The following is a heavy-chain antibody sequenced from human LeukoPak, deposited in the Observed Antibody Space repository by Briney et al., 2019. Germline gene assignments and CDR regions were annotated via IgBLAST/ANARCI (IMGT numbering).Heavy chain of an antibody. D-gene: IGHD4-17*01. Sequence: KISCKGSGYSFTSYWIGWVRQAPGQGLEWMGGIIPIFGTTNYAQDFQGRVTIIADKSTSTAYMELSSLRSEDTAVYYCARQETTVTRNFDYWGQGTLVTVSS. J-gene: IGHJ4*02. V-gene: IGHV1-69*06. CDR3: ARQETTVTRNFDY. CDR1: GYSFTSYW. CDR2: IIPIFGTT.